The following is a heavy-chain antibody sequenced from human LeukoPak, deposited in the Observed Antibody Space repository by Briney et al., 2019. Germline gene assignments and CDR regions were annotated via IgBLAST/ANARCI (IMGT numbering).Heavy chain of an antibody. Sequence: SGTLSLTCAVSGGSISNENWWGWARQPPGKGLEWIGEIYHSGSTNYIPSLKSRVTISVDKSKNQFSLKLTSVTAADTAVYYCAGSPIGYGMDVWGQGTTVTVSS. J-gene: IGHJ6*02. CDR1: GGSISNENW. CDR2: IYHSGST. CDR3: AGSPIGYGMDV. V-gene: IGHV4-4*02.